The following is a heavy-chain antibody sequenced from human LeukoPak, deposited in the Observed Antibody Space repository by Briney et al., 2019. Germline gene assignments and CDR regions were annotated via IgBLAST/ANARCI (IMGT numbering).Heavy chain of an antibody. J-gene: IGHJ4*02. D-gene: IGHD3-22*01. CDR3: ARRGGGDSSGYMFDY. V-gene: IGHV4-39*01. CDR1: GGSISSSSYY. CDR2: IYYSGST. Sequence: SEALSLTCTVSGGSISSSSYYWGWIRQPPGKGLEWIGSIYYSGSTYYNPSLKSRVTISVDTSKNQFSLKLSSVTAADTAVYYCARRGGGDSSGYMFDYWGQATLVTVSS.